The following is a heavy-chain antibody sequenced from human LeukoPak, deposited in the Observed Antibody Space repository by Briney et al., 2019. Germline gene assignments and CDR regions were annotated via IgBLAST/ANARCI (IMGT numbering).Heavy chain of an antibody. J-gene: IGHJ5*02. CDR1: GGSIYSQSDSYY. D-gene: IGHD6-13*01. V-gene: IGHV4-61*10. Sequence: SETLSLTCTVSGGSIYSQSDSYYWSWLRQPAGKGLEWIGYIYYSGSTNYNPSLKSRVTISVDTSKNQFSLKLSSVTAADTAVYYCARGEAAAGWFDPWGQGTLVTVSS. CDR3: ARGEAAAGWFDP. CDR2: IYYSGST.